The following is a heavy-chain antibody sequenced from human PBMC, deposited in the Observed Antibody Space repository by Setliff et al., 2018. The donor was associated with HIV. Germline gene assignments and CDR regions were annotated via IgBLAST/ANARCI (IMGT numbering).Heavy chain of an antibody. D-gene: IGHD6-13*01. CDR2: IIPIFGTA. CDR1: GGTFSSYA. V-gene: IGHV1-69*05. Sequence: VSCKASGGTFSSYAISWVRQAPGQGLEWMGGIIPIFGTANYAQKFQGRVTITTDESTSTAYMELSSLRSEDTAVYYCARDSSNRNYYYYYYMDVWGKGTTVTVS. CDR3: ARDSSNRNYYYYYYMDV. J-gene: IGHJ6*03.